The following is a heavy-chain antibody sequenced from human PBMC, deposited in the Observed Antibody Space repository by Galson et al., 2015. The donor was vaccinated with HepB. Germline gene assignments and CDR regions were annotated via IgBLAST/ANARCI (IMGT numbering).Heavy chain of an antibody. D-gene: IGHD4-17*01. CDR3: ARENEYGDYSLDY. V-gene: IGHV6-1*01. J-gene: IGHJ4*02. CDR2: TYYRSTWYN. Sequence: CAISGDSVPSNSATWNWIRQSPSRGLEWLGRTYYRSTWYNDYAVSVHSRITIDPDTSKNQFSLQLRSMTPEDSAVYYCARENEYGDYSLDYWGQGTPVTVSS. CDR1: GDSVPSNSAT.